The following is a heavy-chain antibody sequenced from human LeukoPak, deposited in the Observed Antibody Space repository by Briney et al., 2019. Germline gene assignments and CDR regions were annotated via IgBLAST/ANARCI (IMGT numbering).Heavy chain of an antibody. Sequence: GPSLRLSCAASGFTFSSYWMHWVRHAPGKGLVWVSRINSDGSSTSYADSVKGRFTISRDNAKNTLYLQMNSLRAEDTAVYYCATEGIAAAGIYWGQGTLVTVSS. V-gene: IGHV3-74*01. J-gene: IGHJ4*02. CDR1: GFTFSSYW. D-gene: IGHD6-13*01. CDR3: ATEGIAAAGIY. CDR2: INSDGSST.